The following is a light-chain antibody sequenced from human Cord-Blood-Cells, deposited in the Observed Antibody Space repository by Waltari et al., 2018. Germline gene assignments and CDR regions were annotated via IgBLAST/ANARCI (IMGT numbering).Light chain of an antibody. CDR1: QSISSY. J-gene: IGKJ4*01. V-gene: IGKV1-39*01. CDR3: QQSYSTPLT. Sequence: IQMTQSPSSLAASVGDSVTITYRASQSISSYLNWYQQKPGKAPKLLIYAASSLQSGVPSRFSGSGSGTDFTLTISSLQPEDFATYYCQQSYSTPLTFGGGTKVEIK. CDR2: AAS.